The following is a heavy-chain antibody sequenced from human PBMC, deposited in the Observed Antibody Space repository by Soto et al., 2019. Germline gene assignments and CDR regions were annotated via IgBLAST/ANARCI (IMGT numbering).Heavy chain of an antibody. V-gene: IGHV3-48*02. CDR3: ARELPHYDFWSGLNGMDV. CDR1: GFTFSSYS. Sequence: GGSLRLSCAASGFTFSSYSMNWVRQAPGKGLEWVSYISSSSSTIYYADSVKGRFTISRDNAKNSLYLQMNSLRDEDTAVYYCARELPHYDFWSGLNGMDVWGQGTTVTVSS. J-gene: IGHJ6*02. CDR2: ISSSSSTI. D-gene: IGHD3-3*01.